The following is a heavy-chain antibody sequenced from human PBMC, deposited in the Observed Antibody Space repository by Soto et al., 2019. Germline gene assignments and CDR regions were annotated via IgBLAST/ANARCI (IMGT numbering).Heavy chain of an antibody. CDR1: GGSISSSNW. J-gene: IGHJ3*02. D-gene: IGHD6-19*01. CDR2: IYHSGST. Sequence: QVQLQESGPGLVKPSGTLSLTCAVSGGSISSSNWWSWVRQPPGKGLEWIGEIYHSGSTNYNPSLKSRVTISVDQSKTQFSLELSSVTAADTAVYYCARREEAVAGDDAFDIWGQGKMVTVSS. V-gene: IGHV4-4*02. CDR3: ARREEAVAGDDAFDI.